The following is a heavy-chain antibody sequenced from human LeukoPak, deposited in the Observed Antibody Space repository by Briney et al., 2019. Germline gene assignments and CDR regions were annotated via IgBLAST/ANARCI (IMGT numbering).Heavy chain of an antibody. Sequence: GGSLRLSCAASGFTFSSSWMHWVRQAPGRGRVWVSRIDGDGTITTYADSVKARFSISRDNAKNTLYLQMNSLRAEDTAVYYCARDFYTNYYDSSGDDFDFWGQGTLVTVSS. D-gene: IGHD3-22*01. CDR1: GFTFSSSW. J-gene: IGHJ4*02. CDR2: IDGDGTIT. V-gene: IGHV3-74*01. CDR3: ARDFYTNYYDSSGDDFDF.